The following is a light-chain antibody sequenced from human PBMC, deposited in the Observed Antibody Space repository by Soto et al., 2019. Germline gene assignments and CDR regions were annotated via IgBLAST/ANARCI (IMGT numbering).Light chain of an antibody. CDR2: GAS. V-gene: IGKV3-15*01. J-gene: IGKJ5*01. CDR3: QQYKSWPPIT. Sequence: EIVMTQSPVTLSMSPGERATLSCRACQSISSSLAWYQQKPGQPPRLLIYGASTRATGVPDRFSGTGSGTEFTLTISSLKSEDYVVYYCQQYKSWPPITFGQGTRLEIK. CDR1: QSISSS.